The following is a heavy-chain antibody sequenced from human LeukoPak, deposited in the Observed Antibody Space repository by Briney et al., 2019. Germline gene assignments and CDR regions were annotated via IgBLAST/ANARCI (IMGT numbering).Heavy chain of an antibody. Sequence: PSETLSLTCTVSGGPISSGGYYWSWIRQPPGKGLEWIGYIYHSGSTYYNPSLKSRVTISVDRSKNQFSLKLSSVTAADTAVYYCARDPSGYENGGDYWGQGTLVTVSS. CDR1: GGPISSGGYY. CDR2: IYHSGST. CDR3: ARDPSGYENGGDY. V-gene: IGHV4-30-2*01. D-gene: IGHD5-12*01. J-gene: IGHJ4*02.